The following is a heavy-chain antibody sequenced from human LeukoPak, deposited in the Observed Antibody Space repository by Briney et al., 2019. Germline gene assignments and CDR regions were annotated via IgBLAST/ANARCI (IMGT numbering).Heavy chain of an antibody. V-gene: IGHV3-23*01. J-gene: IGHJ4*02. CDR3: AKRFCSATRCFHFDY. CDR1: GLTFAGYD. CDR2: ISASGDNT. D-gene: IGHD2-2*01. Sequence: GGSLRLSCAASGLTFAGYDMSWVRQAPGKGLEWVSTISASGDNTYYAGSVKGRFTISRDNSRNTLYLQMDSLRAEDTAVYYCAKRFCSATRCFHFDYWGQGTLVTVSS.